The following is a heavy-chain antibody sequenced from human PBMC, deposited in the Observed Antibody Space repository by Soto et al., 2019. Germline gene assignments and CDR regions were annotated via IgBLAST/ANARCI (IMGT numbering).Heavy chain of an antibody. CDR1: GYTFTSYG. CDR2: ISAYNGNT. J-gene: IGHJ4*02. Sequence: ASVKVSCKASGYTFTSYGISWVRQAPGQGLEWIGWISAYNGNTNYAQKLQGRVTMTTDTSTSTAYMELRSLRSDDTAVYYCASGPYYYDSSGYLDYWGQGTLVTVSS. D-gene: IGHD3-22*01. CDR3: ASGPYYYDSSGYLDY. V-gene: IGHV1-18*01.